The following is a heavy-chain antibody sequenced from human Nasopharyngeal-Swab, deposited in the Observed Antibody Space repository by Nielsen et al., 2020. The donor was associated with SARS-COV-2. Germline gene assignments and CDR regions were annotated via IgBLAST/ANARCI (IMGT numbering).Heavy chain of an antibody. CDR2: IKQDGSEK. CDR3: ARKNYFDY. V-gene: IGHV3-7*01. Sequence: GESLKISCAASGFTFSSYWMSWVRQAPGKGLEWVANIKQDGSEKYYVDSVKGRFTISRDNAKNSLYLQMNSLRAEDTAVDYCARKNYFDYWGQGTLVTVSS. J-gene: IGHJ4*02. CDR1: GFTFSSYW.